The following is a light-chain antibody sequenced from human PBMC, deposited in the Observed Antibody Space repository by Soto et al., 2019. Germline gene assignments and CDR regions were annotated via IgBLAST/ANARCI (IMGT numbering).Light chain of an antibody. CDR3: QHYNSYPIT. CDR1: QSISGS. V-gene: IGKV1-39*01. J-gene: IGKJ5*01. CDR2: GAS. Sequence: IHMTQAPSSLSASVIYRVTITFLASQSISGSLNWYQQKPGKAPKLLIYGASTLQSGVPSRFSGSGSGTDYTLTISSLQPDDFATYYCQHYNSYPITFGQGTRLEIK.